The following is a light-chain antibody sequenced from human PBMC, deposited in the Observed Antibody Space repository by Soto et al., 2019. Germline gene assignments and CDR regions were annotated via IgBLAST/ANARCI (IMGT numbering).Light chain of an antibody. V-gene: IGKV3-11*01. Sequence: EIVLTQSPATLSLSPGERATLSCRASQSVSSSLAWYQQKPGQAPRLLIYDAFDRATGIPARFRGGGSGTDFTLTISSLEPEDFAVYYCQQRSSWPRTFGQGTKLEIK. CDR1: QSVSSS. J-gene: IGKJ2*01. CDR3: QQRSSWPRT. CDR2: DAF.